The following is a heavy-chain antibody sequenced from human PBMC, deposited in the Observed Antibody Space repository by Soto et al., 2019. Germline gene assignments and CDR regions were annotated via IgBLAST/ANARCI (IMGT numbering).Heavy chain of an antibody. CDR2: VIPVLTTT. V-gene: IGHV1-69*08. CDR3: ARRRYCGYDCYHKHYYGMDV. J-gene: IGHJ6*02. D-gene: IGHD2-21*02. CDR1: GDTFSSYI. Sequence: QVQLVQSGAEVKKPGSSVRVSCRSSGDTFSSYIVNWLRLAPGRGLEWMGRVIPVLTTTDYAQNFRGRVTISAGRSTNTVYLDLGSLRSDDTAVYYCARRRYCGYDCYHKHYYGMDVWGQGSLVTV.